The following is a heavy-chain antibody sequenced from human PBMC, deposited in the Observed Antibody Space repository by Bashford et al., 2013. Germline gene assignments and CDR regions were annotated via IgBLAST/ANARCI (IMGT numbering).Heavy chain of an antibody. CDR2: INTNTGNP. Sequence: ASVKVSCKASGYTFTSYAMNWVRQAPGQGLEWMGWINTNTGNPTYAQGFTGRFVFSLDTSVSTAYLQISSLKAEDTAVYYCARDLFIPDRAFLHLGEKEGYWGQGTLVTVSS. CDR3: ARDLFIPDRAFLHLGEKEGY. J-gene: IGHJ4*02. V-gene: IGHV7-4-1*02. CDR1: GYTFTSYA. D-gene: IGHD3-16*01.